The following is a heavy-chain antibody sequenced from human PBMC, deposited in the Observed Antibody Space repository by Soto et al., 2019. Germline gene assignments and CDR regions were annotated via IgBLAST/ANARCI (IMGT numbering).Heavy chain of an antibody. V-gene: IGHV3-23*01. D-gene: IGHD3-10*01. CDR1: GFTFSSYA. Sequence: GRSLRLSCAASGFTFSSYAMSWVRQAPGKGLEWVSAISGSGGSTYYADSVKGRFTISRDNSKNTLYLQMNSLRAEDTAVYYCANEYYGSGSPLDSDAFDIWGQGTMVTVSS. CDR3: ANEYYGSGSPLDSDAFDI. J-gene: IGHJ3*02. CDR2: ISGSGGST.